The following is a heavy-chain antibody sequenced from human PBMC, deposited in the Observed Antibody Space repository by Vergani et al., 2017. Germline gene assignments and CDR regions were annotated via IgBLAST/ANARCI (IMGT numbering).Heavy chain of an antibody. CDR2: INPNSGGT. CDR1: GYTFTGYY. Sequence: QVQLVQSGAEVKKPGASVKVSCKASGYTFTGYYMHWVRQAPGQGLEWMGWINPNSGGTNYAQKFQGRVTMTRDTSISPAYMELSRLRSDDTAVYYGARVSNYGYYYYMDVWGKGTTVTVSS. J-gene: IGHJ6*03. D-gene: IGHD4-11*01. V-gene: IGHV1-2*02. CDR3: ARVSNYGYYYYMDV.